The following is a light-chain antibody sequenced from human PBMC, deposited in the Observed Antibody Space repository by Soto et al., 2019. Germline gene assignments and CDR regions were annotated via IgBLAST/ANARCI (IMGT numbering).Light chain of an antibody. CDR1: SSNIGNNY. J-gene: IGLJ2*01. V-gene: IGLV1-51*01. CDR3: GTWDSSLGVV. CDR2: DNY. Sequence: QSVLTQPPSVSAAPGQKVTISCSGSSSNIGNNYVSWYQHLPGTAPKLLIYDNYKRPSGIPGRFSGSKSGASATLGITGLQSGDEAEYYCGTWDSSLGVVFGGGTMLTVL.